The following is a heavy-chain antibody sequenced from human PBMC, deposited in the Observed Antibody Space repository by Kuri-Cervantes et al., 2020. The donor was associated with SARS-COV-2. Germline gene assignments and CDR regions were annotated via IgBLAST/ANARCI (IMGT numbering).Heavy chain of an antibody. CDR2: IYTSGST. V-gene: IGHV4-61*02. CDR3: ARLGSGWSQDY. CDR1: GGSISSGSYY. Sequence: SETLSLTCSVSGGSISSGSYYWTWIRQPAGEGLEYIGRIYTSGSTDYNSSLKSRVTISIDTSQSRFSLHLTSVTAADTAVYFCARLGSGWSQDYWGQGTLVTVSS. J-gene: IGHJ4*02. D-gene: IGHD6-19*01.